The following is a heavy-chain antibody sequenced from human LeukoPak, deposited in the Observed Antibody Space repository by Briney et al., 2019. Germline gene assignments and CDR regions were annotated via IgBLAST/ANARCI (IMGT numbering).Heavy chain of an antibody. CDR2: ISYGRGNK. CDR3: AGDGGSGWTWYFAY. J-gene: IGHJ4*01. D-gene: IGHD6-19*01. CDR1: GITFSIYA. Sequence: GGSLRLSRAASGITFSIYAIQWVRQAPGRGLVWVAVISYGRGNKYCASTVEGRFTITRDNSKNTLYLRMNGRRAEDTAVYYCAGDGGSGWTWYFAYSGQGTLVTVSS. V-gene: IGHV3-30-3*01.